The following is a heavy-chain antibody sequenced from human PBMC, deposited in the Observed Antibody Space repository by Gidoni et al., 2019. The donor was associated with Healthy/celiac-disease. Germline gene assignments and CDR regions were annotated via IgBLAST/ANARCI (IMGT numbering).Heavy chain of an antibody. V-gene: IGHV4-59*01. Sequence: QLQLQESGPGLVKPSETLSLPCTASGGSIRSYSWSWIRQPPGKGLEWIGYIYYSGSTNYNPSLKSRVTISVDTSKNQFSLKLSSVTAADTAVYYCARKYYDILTGYNVDWFDPWGQGTLVTVSS. J-gene: IGHJ5*02. CDR3: ARKYYDILTGYNVDWFDP. CDR2: IYYSGST. CDR1: GGSIRSYS. D-gene: IGHD3-9*01.